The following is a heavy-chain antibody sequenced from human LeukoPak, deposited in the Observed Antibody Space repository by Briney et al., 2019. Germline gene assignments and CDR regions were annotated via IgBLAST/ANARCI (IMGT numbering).Heavy chain of an antibody. Sequence: PSETLSLTCTVSGGSISSSSYYWGWIRQPPGKGLEWIGRIYYSGSTYYNPSLKSRVTISVDTSKNQFSLKLSSVTAADTAVYYCARLRATLVPAASLIDYWGQGTLVTVSS. V-gene: IGHV4-39*01. CDR3: ARLRATLVPAASLIDY. D-gene: IGHD2-2*01. CDR1: GGSISSSSYY. CDR2: IYYSGST. J-gene: IGHJ4*02.